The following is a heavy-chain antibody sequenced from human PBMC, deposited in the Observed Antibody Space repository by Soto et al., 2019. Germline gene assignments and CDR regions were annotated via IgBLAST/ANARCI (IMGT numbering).Heavy chain of an antibody. V-gene: IGHV1-18*04. D-gene: IGHD2-8*01. CDR2: ISPYSGNT. J-gene: IGHJ4*02. CDR3: ARDNGYFDV. Sequence: QIQMVQSGAEVKQPGASVKISCKTSGYTFSSYSINWVRQAPGQGLEWMAWISPYSGNTHYAERVQGRATVTLDKSARTAFMEMRGLESDDTAVYFCARDNGYFDVWGQGTLVTVSS. CDR1: GYTFSSYS.